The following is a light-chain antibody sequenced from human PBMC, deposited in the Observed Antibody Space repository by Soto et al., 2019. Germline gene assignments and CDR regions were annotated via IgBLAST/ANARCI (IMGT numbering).Light chain of an antibody. CDR2: DVS. J-gene: IGLJ3*02. CDR3: CSFAGRFTWV. Sequence: QSALTQPRSVSGSPGQSVTISCTGTSNDVGGYNYVSWYQQHPGKAHNLMIYDVSKRPSGVPDLFSGSKSDNTASLTISGLPADDEADYYGCSFAGRFTWVFGGGTKLTVL. V-gene: IGLV2-11*01. CDR1: SNDVGGYNY.